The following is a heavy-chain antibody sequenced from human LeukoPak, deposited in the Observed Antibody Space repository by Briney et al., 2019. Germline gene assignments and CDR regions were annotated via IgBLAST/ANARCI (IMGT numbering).Heavy chain of an antibody. D-gene: IGHD2-2*01. J-gene: IGHJ4*02. CDR2: IRSKPNNYAT. Sequence: GGSLRLSCAASGFPFSEYSIHWVRQASGKGLEWVGRIRSKPNNYATAYAASVEGRFTISRDDSKATAFLQMNSLKTEDTAVYYCTTGGHIVVVPETSIDYWGQGTLVTVSS. CDR3: TTGGHIVVVPETSIDY. CDR1: GFPFSEYS. V-gene: IGHV3-73*01.